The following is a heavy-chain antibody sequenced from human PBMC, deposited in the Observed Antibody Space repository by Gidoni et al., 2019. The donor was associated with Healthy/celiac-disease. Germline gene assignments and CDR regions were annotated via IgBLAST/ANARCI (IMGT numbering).Heavy chain of an antibody. D-gene: IGHD2-21*02. CDR2: ISSSSSYR. V-gene: IGHV3-21*01. CDR3: ARDLFNPAYCGGDCPLTLAHGMDV. J-gene: IGHJ6*02. Sequence: EVQLVESGGGLVKPGGSLRLSCAASGFTFSTDSMNWVRQAPGKGLAWVSSISSSSSYRYYADSVKGRFTISRDNAKTSLYLQMNSLRAEDTAVYYCARDLFNPAYCGGDCPLTLAHGMDVWGQGTTVTVSS. CDR1: GFTFSTDS.